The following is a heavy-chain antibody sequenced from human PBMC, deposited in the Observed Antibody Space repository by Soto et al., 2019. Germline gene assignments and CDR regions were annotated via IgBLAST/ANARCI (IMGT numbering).Heavy chain of an antibody. V-gene: IGHV1-18*01. J-gene: IGHJ4*02. Sequence: QVQLVQSGAEVKKPGASVKVSCKASGYTFTSYGISWVRQAPGQGLEWMGWISAYNGNTNYAQKLQGRVTMTTDTATSTAYMELRSLRSDDTAVYYCARVLYCSGGSCYAAPFDYWGQGTLVTVSS. CDR2: ISAYNGNT. CDR1: GYTFTSYG. CDR3: ARVLYCSGGSCYAAPFDY. D-gene: IGHD2-15*01.